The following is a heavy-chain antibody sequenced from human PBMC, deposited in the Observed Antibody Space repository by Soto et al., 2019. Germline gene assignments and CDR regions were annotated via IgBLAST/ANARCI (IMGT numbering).Heavy chain of an antibody. V-gene: IGHV3-23*01. CDR1: GFTFSSYA. CDR3: AKDEGQKPATYSANAPPMVDLVRYFDY. D-gene: IGHD1-26*01. CDR2: ISGSGGST. Sequence: GGSLRLSCAASGFTFSSYAMSWVRQAPGKGLEWVSAISGSGGSTYYADSVKGRFTISRDNSKNTLDLQMNSLRAEDTAVYYCAKDEGQKPATYSANAPPMVDLVRYFDYWGQGTLVTVSS. J-gene: IGHJ4*02.